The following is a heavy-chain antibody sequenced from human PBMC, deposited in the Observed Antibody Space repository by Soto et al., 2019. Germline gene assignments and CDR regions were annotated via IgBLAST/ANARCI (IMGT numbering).Heavy chain of an antibody. CDR3: ARDHTEYSSGGSCYSFDP. CDR1: GFTFSSYG. Sequence: QVQLVESGGGVVQPGRSLRLSCAASGFTFSSYGMHWVRQAPGKGLEWVAVIWDDGSNKYYADSVKGRFTISRDNSKNALYLQMNGLRAEDTAVYYCARDHTEYSSGGSCYSFDPWGQGTLVTVSS. V-gene: IGHV3-33*01. J-gene: IGHJ5*02. CDR2: IWDDGSNK. D-gene: IGHD2-15*01.